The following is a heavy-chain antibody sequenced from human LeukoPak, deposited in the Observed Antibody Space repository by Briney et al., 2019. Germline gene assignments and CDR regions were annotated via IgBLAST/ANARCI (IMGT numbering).Heavy chain of an antibody. Sequence: PSEPLPLTCTVHRCPICCHPWNWIRQPPAKGLEWVEYIYYSGSTRSNPSLESRVTISLDTSKNLFSLSLNSVTAADTAVYYCAREPRWYYYDSSSYYFDYWGQGTLVTVSS. CDR2: IYYSGST. CDR1: RCPICCHP. D-gene: IGHD3-22*01. V-gene: IGHV4-59*11. J-gene: IGHJ4*02. CDR3: AREPRWYYYDSSSYYFDY.